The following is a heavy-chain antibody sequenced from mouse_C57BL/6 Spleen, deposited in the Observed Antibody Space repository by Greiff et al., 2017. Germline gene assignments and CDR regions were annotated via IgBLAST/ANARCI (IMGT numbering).Heavy chain of an antibody. Sequence: QVQLQQSGPELVKPGASVKISCKASGYAFSSSWMNWVKQRPGKGLEWIGRIYPGDGDTNYNGKFKGKATLTADKSSSTAYMQLSSLTSEDSAVNFCASSFTYYGDGDARDYWGQGTSVTVSS. CDR1: GYAFSSSW. CDR3: ASSFTYYGDGDARDY. J-gene: IGHJ4*01. CDR2: IYPGDGDT. D-gene: IGHD2-13*01. V-gene: IGHV1-82*01.